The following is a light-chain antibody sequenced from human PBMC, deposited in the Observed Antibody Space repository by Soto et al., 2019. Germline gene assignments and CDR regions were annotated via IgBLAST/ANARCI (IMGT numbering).Light chain of an antibody. CDR1: QTISHW. J-gene: IGKJ1*01. CDR2: KAS. V-gene: IGKV1-5*03. Sequence: DIDLTQARSTLSASVGDRITITCRASQTISHWLAWYQQKPGKAPKLLIYKASTLKSGVPSRFSGSGSGTEFTLPISSLQPDDFATYYCQHYHSYSEAFGQGTKVDIK. CDR3: QHYHSYSEA.